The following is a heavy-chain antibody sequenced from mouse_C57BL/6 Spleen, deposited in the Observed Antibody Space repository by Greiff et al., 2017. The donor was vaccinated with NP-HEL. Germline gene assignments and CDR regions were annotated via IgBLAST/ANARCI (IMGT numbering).Heavy chain of an antibody. CDR2: IYPRDGST. V-gene: IGHV1-78*01. CDR3: ARNDDGSEYAMDD. Sequence: VQLQQSDAELVKPGASVKISCKASGYTFTDHTIHWMKQRPEQGLEWIGYIYPRDGSTKYNEKFKGKATLTADKSSSTAYMQLNSLTSEDSAVYFCARNDDGSEYAMDDWGQGTAVTVSS. D-gene: IGHD1-1*01. J-gene: IGHJ4*01. CDR1: GYTFTDHT.